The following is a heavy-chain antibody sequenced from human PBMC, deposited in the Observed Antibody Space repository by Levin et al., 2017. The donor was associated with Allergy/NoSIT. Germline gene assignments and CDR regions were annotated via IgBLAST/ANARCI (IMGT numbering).Heavy chain of an antibody. CDR3: ARHGKAAAGAGLPNFDY. D-gene: IGHD6-13*01. CDR1: GGSLSSTFTY. Sequence: SETLSLTCKVSGGSLSSTFTYWGWVRQPPGKGLEWIGSLAYTGSSYYSPSLRSRVTLSVHTSRNQFSLTLSSVTAADTAVYYCARHGKAAAGAGLPNFDYWGQGTLVTVSS. CDR2: LAYTGSS. V-gene: IGHV4-39*01. J-gene: IGHJ4*02.